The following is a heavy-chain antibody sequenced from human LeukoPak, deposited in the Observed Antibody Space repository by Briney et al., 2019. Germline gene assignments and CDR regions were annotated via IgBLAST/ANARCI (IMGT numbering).Heavy chain of an antibody. CDR3: ARVSGSGSYYVDY. D-gene: IGHD3-10*01. Sequence: PSQTLSLTCTVSGGSTGSGGYYWSWIRQHPGKGLEWIGYIYYSGSTYYNPSLKSRVTISVDTSKNQFSLKLSSVTAADTAVYYCARVSGSGSYYVDYWGQGTLVTVSS. CDR2: IYYSGST. CDR1: GGSTGSGGYY. V-gene: IGHV4-31*03. J-gene: IGHJ4*02.